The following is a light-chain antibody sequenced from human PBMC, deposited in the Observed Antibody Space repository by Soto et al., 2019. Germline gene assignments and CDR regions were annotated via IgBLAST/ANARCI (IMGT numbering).Light chain of an antibody. CDR3: SSYAGISTYV. V-gene: IGLV2-23*02. Sequence: QSVLTQPASVSGSPGQSITISCTGTSSDVGSYNLVSWYQQHPGKAPKLMIYEVSKRPSGVSNRFSGSKSGNTASLTISGLQAEDEADYYCSSYAGISTYVFVTGTRSPS. J-gene: IGLJ1*01. CDR2: EVS. CDR1: SSDVGSYNL.